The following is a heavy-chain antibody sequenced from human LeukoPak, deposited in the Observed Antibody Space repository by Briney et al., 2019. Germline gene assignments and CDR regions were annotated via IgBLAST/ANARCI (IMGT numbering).Heavy chain of an antibody. V-gene: IGHV3-30*03. D-gene: IGHD2-2*01. CDR2: ISYDGSNK. CDR1: VFTFSSYS. Sequence: GRSLRLSCAATVFTFSSYSMHWVRQAPGKGLEWVAVISYDGSNKYYADSVKGRFTISRDNSKNTLYLQMNSLRAEDTAVYYCARLGIVVPDYWGQGSLVTVSS. CDR3: ARLGIVVPDY. J-gene: IGHJ4*02.